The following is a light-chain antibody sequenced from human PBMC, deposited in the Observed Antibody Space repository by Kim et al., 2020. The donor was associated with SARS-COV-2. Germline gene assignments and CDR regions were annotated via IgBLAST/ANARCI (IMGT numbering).Light chain of an antibody. CDR3: MQTLQIPWT. Sequence: DIVMTQSPLSLPVTPGEPASISCRSSESLLHSNGYTYLDWYLQKPGQSPQLLIYVASKRASGVPDRFSGSASGTDFTLEISRVEAEDVGIYYCMQTLQIPWTFGQGTKVDIK. J-gene: IGKJ1*01. CDR1: ESLLHSNGYTY. CDR2: VAS. V-gene: IGKV2-28*01.